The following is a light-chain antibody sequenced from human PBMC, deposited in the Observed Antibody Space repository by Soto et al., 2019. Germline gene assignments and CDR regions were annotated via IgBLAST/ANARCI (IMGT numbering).Light chain of an antibody. CDR3: QQFNDWPLT. CDR2: SAS. V-gene: IGKV3-15*01. Sequence: EIVMSQSPGTLSVSPGDRATLSCRASQSISTNLAWFQQKPGQAPRLIIYSASIRATGIPARFSGSGSGTEFTLTISSLHSEDFAVYYCQQFNDWPLTFGGGTKVEIK. J-gene: IGKJ4*01. CDR1: QSISTN.